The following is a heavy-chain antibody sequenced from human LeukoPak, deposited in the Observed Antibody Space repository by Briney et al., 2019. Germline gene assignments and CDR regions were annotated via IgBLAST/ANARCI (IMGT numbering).Heavy chain of an antibody. CDR3: ARVFGGYGPNWFDP. V-gene: IGHV4-39*07. J-gene: IGHJ5*02. Sequence: SETLSLTCTVSGGSISTSSYYWGWIRQPPGKGLEWIGSIYYSGSTYYNPSLKSRVTISVDTSKNQFSLKLSSVTAADTAVYYCARVFGGYGPNWFDPWGQGTLVTVSS. CDR1: GGSISTSSYY. D-gene: IGHD3-3*01. CDR2: IYYSGST.